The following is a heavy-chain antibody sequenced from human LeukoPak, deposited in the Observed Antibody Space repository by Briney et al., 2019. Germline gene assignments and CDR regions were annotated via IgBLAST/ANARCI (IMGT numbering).Heavy chain of an antibody. CDR2: IRYDGNNK. CDR1: GFTFSSYG. Sequence: PGGSLRLSCAASGFTFSSYGMHWVRQAPGKGLEWVAFIRYDGNNKYFADSVKGRFSISRDNSKNTVYLQMNSLRPEDTAVYHCVKDTGDYYDTSGNYYAGWFDPWGQGTLVTVSS. D-gene: IGHD3-22*01. CDR3: VKDTGDYYDTSGNYYAGWFDP. J-gene: IGHJ5*02. V-gene: IGHV3-30*02.